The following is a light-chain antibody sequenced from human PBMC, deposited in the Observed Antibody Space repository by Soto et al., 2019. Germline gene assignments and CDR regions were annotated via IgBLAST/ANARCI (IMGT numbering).Light chain of an antibody. Sequence: QSALTQPASVSGSPGQSITISCTGTSSDVGGYNYVSWYQQHPGKAPKLMIYEVSYRPSGVSNRFSGSKSGNTASPTISGLQAEDEADYHCSSYTRSSTHIVFGGGTKLTVL. J-gene: IGLJ2*01. CDR2: EVS. CDR3: SSYTRSSTHIV. CDR1: SSDVGGYNY. V-gene: IGLV2-14*01.